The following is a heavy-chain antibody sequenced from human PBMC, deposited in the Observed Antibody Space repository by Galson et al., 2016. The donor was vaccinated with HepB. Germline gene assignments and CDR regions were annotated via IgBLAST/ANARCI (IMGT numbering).Heavy chain of an antibody. CDR2: ISFDGSNK. CDR1: GFTFSGYA. V-gene: IGHV3-30-3*01. J-gene: IGHJ5*02. D-gene: IGHD6-19*01. CDR3: ARARVGAVNCFDP. Sequence: LRLSCAASGFTFSGYAMHWVRQAPGKGLEWVAFISFDGSNKFYADSVKGRFIISRHNSKNTLYLQMNSLRPEDTAVYYCARARVGAVNCFDPWGQGTLVTVSS.